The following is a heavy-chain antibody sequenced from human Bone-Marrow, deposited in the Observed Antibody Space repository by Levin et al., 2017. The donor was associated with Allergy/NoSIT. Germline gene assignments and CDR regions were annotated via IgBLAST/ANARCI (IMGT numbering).Heavy chain of an antibody. CDR2: ISSSSTYI. V-gene: IGHV3-21*01. J-gene: IGHJ4*02. CDR3: ARPHSPAF. CDR1: GFTFSGYS. Sequence: GGSLRLSCSTSGFTFSGYSMNWVRQAPGKGLEWLSSISSSSTYIYYADSVKGRFTISRDNAENSLYLHMSSLRVEDTAVYYCARPHSPAFWGQGTLVIVSS. D-gene: IGHD2-15*01.